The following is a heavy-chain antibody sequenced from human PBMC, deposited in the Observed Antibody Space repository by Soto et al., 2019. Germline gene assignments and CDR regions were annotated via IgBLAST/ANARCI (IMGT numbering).Heavy chain of an antibody. CDR1: GFTFGDFT. Sequence: GGSLRLSCTSSGFTFGDFTMNWFRQAPGKGLEWVGFIRSKIYGVTTDYAASVKGRFTISRDDSKNIAYLQMNSLKTEDTAMYYCSRAVAGPFDHWGQGPLVTVSS. CDR2: IRSKIYGVTT. J-gene: IGHJ4*02. D-gene: IGHD6-19*01. CDR3: SRAVAGPFDH. V-gene: IGHV3-49*03.